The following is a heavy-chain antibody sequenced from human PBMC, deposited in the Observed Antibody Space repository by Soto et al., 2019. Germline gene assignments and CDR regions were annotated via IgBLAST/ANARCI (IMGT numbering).Heavy chain of an antibody. CDR3: ARDRSLPMTTVTNKGDY. CDR2: ISSSSSTI. V-gene: IGHV3-48*02. J-gene: IGHJ4*02. Sequence: EVQLVESGGGLVQPGGSLRLSCAASGFTFSSYSMNWVRQAPGKGLEWVSYISSSSSTIYYADSVKGRFTISRDNAKNSLYLQMNSLRDEDTAVYYCARDRSLPMTTVTNKGDYWGQGTLVTVSS. D-gene: IGHD4-4*01. CDR1: GFTFSSYS.